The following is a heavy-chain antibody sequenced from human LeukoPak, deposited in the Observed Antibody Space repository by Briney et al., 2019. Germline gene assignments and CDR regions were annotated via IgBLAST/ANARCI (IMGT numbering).Heavy chain of an antibody. D-gene: IGHD4-17*01. CDR3: ARDRLHYGEYEKTLDY. Sequence: GSLRLSCAASGFTFSNHYMTWVRQAPGKGLEWVSYITFTSSTIHYADSVKGRFTISRDNAKSSLYLQMNSLRADDTAVYYCARDRLHYGEYEKTLDYWGQGTLVTVSS. CDR2: ITFTSSTI. V-gene: IGHV3-48*01. CDR1: GFTFSNHY. J-gene: IGHJ4*02.